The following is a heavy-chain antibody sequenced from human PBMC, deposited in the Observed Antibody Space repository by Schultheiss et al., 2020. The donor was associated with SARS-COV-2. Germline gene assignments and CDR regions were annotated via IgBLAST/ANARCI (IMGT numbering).Heavy chain of an antibody. J-gene: IGHJ4*02. V-gene: IGHV4-61*01. Sequence: SETLSLTCTVSGGSLSSGSYYWSWIRQPPGKGLEWIGYIYYSGSTNYNPSLKSRVTISVDTSKNQFSLKLSSVTAADTAVYYCARVHPASGYYYVPEYYFDYWCQGSLVTVSS. D-gene: IGHD3-22*01. CDR1: GGSLSSGSYY. CDR3: ARVHPASGYYYVPEYYFDY. CDR2: IYYSGST.